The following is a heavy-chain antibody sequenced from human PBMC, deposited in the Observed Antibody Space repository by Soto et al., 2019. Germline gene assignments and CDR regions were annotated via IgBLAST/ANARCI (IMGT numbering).Heavy chain of an antibody. CDR1: GFNFSRYG. Sequence: VQLVESGGGVVQPGRSLRLSCAASGFNFSRYGMHWVRQAPGKGLEWVAVIWCDGSYKNYGDSVKGRFNISRDNSKNTLDLVMNSLRAEDTAMYYCARDPKLLLEYYFDLWGQGTLVTVSS. CDR3: ARDPKLLLEYYFDL. J-gene: IGHJ4*02. V-gene: IGHV3-33*01. CDR2: IWCDGSYK. D-gene: IGHD3-22*01.